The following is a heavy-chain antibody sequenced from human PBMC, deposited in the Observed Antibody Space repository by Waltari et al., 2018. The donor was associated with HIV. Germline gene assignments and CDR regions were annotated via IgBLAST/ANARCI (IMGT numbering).Heavy chain of an antibody. D-gene: IGHD6-19*01. J-gene: IGHJ6*02. V-gene: IGHV3-9*01. CDR3: AKESMAGLYYYYGMDV. CDR1: GFTFDVFA. CDR2: MSWNSGSI. Sequence: EVHLVESGGGLVQPGRSLRLSCAASGFTFDVFATHWVRQAPGKGLEWVSGMSWNSGSIGYADSVKGRFTISRDNAKNSLYLQMNSLRDEDTALYYCAKESMAGLYYYYGMDVWGQGTTVTVSS.